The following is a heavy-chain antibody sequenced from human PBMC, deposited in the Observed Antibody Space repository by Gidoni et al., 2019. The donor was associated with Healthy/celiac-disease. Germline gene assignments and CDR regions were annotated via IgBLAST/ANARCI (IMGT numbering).Heavy chain of an antibody. J-gene: IGHJ4*02. CDR3: ARLPDYDLWSGDCS. D-gene: IGHD3-3*01. CDR1: GGSLSSSRYY. CDR2: IYYSGST. V-gene: IGHV4-39*01. Sequence: QLQLQDSRPGLVQPSETLSLTRTVSGGSLSSSRYYWGWIRQPPGQGLAWIGSIYYSGSTYYNPAIKSRVTISVDTSKNQFSLKLSSVTAADTAVYYCARLPDYDLWSGDCSWGQGTLVTVSS.